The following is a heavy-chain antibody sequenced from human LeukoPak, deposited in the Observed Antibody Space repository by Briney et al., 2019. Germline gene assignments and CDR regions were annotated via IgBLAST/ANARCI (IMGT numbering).Heavy chain of an antibody. CDR3: ARTQSRFLEWLPTPGRYYGMDV. CDR1: GGTFSSYA. V-gene: IGHV1-69*13. J-gene: IGHJ6*02. CDR2: IIPIFGTA. D-gene: IGHD3-3*01. Sequence: ASVKVSCKASGGTFSSYAISWVRQAPGQGLEWMGGIIPIFGTANYAQKFQDRVTITADESTSTAYMELSSLRSEDTAVYYCARTQSRFLEWLPTPGRYYGMDVWGQGTTVTVSS.